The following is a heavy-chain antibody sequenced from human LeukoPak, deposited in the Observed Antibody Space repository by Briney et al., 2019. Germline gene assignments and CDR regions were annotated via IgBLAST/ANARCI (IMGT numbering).Heavy chain of an antibody. Sequence: GGSLRLSCAASGFTLSDYYMSWIRQAPGKGLEWVSYISSSGSATYYADSVKGRFTISRDNPKNSLCLQMNSLRADDTAVYYCARESRYSHDYWGQGTLVTVSS. J-gene: IGHJ4*02. V-gene: IGHV3-11*04. D-gene: IGHD5-18*01. CDR2: ISSSGSAT. CDR3: ARESRYSHDY. CDR1: GFTLSDYY.